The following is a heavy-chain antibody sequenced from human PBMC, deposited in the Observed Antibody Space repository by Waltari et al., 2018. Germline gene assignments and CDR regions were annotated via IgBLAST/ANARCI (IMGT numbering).Heavy chain of an antibody. Sequence: QLVESGGGLVQPGGSLRLSCAASGFTVHNHYMSWVRQAPGKGLEWVSIIYSRGATYYAESVKGRFTISRDNSNMLYLQMRSLRAEDTAVYYCARHCGGDCLHWYFDLWGRGTLVTVSS. CDR3: ARHCGGDCLHWYFDL. CDR1: GFTVHNHY. J-gene: IGHJ2*01. D-gene: IGHD2-21*02. CDR2: IYSRGAT. V-gene: IGHV3-66*02.